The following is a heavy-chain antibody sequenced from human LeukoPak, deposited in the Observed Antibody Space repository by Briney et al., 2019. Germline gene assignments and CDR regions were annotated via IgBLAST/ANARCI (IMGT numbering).Heavy chain of an antibody. CDR2: IYYSGST. Sequence: SETLSLTCTVSGGSISSYYWSWIRQPPGKGLEWIGYIYYSGSTNYNPSLKSRVTISVDTSKNQFSLKLSSVTAADTAVYYCARAGAAAGKNWFDPWGQATLVTVSS. V-gene: IGHV4-59*01. CDR3: ARAGAAAGKNWFDP. CDR1: GGSISSYY. J-gene: IGHJ5*02. D-gene: IGHD6-13*01.